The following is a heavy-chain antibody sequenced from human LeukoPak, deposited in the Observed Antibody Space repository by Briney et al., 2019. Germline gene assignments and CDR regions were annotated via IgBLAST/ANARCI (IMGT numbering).Heavy chain of an antibody. J-gene: IGHJ4*02. CDR2: ISRSSSTI. Sequence: GGSLRLSCAASGFTFSSYSMNWVRQAPGKGLEWVSYISRSSSTIYYADSVKGRFTISRDNAKNSLYLQMNSLRDEDTAVYYCARDRRLYYYDSSGPYYFDYWGQGTLVTVSS. D-gene: IGHD3-22*01. CDR1: GFTFSSYS. CDR3: ARDRRLYYYDSSGPYYFDY. V-gene: IGHV3-48*02.